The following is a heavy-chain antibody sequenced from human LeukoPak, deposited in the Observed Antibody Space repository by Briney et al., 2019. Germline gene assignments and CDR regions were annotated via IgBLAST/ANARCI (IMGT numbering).Heavy chain of an antibody. CDR3: ARGGVVSRGQWLCADY. V-gene: IGHV1-46*01. Sequence: GASVKVSCKTSGYTLSTYYMHWVRQAPGQGLEWMGILNPSGDQRIYAQKFQDRVTMTWDTSTSTVHMELNSLTSDDTAVYYCARGGVVSRGQWLCADYWGQGALVTVSS. CDR1: GYTLSTYY. CDR2: LNPSGDQR. D-gene: IGHD6-19*01. J-gene: IGHJ4*02.